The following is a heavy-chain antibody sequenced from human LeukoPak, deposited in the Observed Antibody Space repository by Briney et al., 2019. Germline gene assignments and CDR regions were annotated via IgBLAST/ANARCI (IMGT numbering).Heavy chain of an antibody. Sequence: GASVKVSCKASGYTFTSYGISWVRQAPGQGLEWMGWISAYNDNTNYAQKLQGRVTMTTDTSTSTAYMELRSLRSDDTAVYYCAREVLRYFDWPLDYWGQGTLVTVSS. V-gene: IGHV1-18*01. D-gene: IGHD3-9*01. J-gene: IGHJ4*02. CDR1: GYTFTSYG. CDR2: ISAYNDNT. CDR3: AREVLRYFDWPLDY.